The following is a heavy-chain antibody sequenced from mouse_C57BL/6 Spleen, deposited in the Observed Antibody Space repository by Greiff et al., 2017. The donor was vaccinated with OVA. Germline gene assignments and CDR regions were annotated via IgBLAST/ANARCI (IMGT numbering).Heavy chain of an antibody. J-gene: IGHJ2*01. CDR3: TRNWDYYGSSLDY. D-gene: IGHD1-1*01. CDR1: GYTFTDYE. V-gene: IGHV1-15*01. Sequence: QVQLQQSGAELVRPGASVTLSCKASGYTFTDYEMHWVKQTPVHGLEWIGAIDPETGGTAYNQKFKGKAILTADKSSSTAYMELRSLTSEDSAVYYCTRNWDYYGSSLDYWGQGTTLTVSS. CDR2: IDPETGGT.